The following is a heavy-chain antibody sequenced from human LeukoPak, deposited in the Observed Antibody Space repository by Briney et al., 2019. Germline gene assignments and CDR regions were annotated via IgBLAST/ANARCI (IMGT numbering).Heavy chain of an antibody. CDR1: GGSFSDYY. Sequence: SETLSLTCAVYGGSFSDYYWSWIRQPPGKGLEWIGQINHSGSTYYNPSLKSRVTISVDTSKNQFSLKLSSVTAADTAVYYCARAEPSSGWYGCNWFDPWGQGTLVTVSS. CDR2: INHSGST. D-gene: IGHD6-19*01. V-gene: IGHV4-34*01. CDR3: ARAEPSSGWYGCNWFDP. J-gene: IGHJ5*02.